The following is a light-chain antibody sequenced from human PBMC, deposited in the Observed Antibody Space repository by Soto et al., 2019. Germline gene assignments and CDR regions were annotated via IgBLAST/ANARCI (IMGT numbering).Light chain of an antibody. CDR2: WAS. CDR1: QSVLYSSNNKNY. CDR3: QQYYSTPPYT. Sequence: DIVMTQSPDSLAVSLGERATINCKSSQSVLYSSNNKNYLAWYQQKPGQPPKLLLYWASIRESGVPDRFSGSGSGTDFTLTISSLQAEDVAVYYCQQYYSTPPYTFGQGTKLEIK. V-gene: IGKV4-1*01. J-gene: IGKJ2*01.